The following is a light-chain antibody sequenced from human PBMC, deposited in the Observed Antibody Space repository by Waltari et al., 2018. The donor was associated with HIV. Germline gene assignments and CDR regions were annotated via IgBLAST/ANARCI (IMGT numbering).Light chain of an antibody. CDR1: QGLWHTSMRRHY. CDR3: QQYYDTPYT. V-gene: IGKV4-1*01. CDR2: RAS. Sequence: DIVMTQSPDSLPVSLGERATINCKSSQGLWHTSMRRHYLAWYQQRPGQPPKFLIARASTRESGVPDRFSGSGSGTDFTLAISSLQPEDVAVYYCQQYYDTPYTFGQGTKLEI. J-gene: IGKJ2*01.